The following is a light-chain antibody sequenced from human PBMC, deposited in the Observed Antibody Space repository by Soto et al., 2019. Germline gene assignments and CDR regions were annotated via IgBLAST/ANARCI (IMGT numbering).Light chain of an antibody. J-gene: IGLJ3*02. CDR2: EDN. CDR3: GKCDRSLRAVM. V-gene: IGLV1-51*02. CDR1: SSNIGNNY. Sequence: QSVLTQPHSVSAAPGQKATISCSGSSSNIGNNYVSWYQQLPGTAPKLLIYEDNKRPSGIPGRFSGSKSGTSATLGITGLQTGYEADYDCGKCDRSLRAVMFGGGTTVNVL.